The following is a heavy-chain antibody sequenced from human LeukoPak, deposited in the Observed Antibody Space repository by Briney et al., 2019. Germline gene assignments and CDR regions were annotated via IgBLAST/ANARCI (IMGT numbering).Heavy chain of an antibody. V-gene: IGHV3-53*01. J-gene: IGHJ4*02. CDR2: VYSGGTT. CDR1: GLTFIRNY. D-gene: IGHD5-18*01. Sequence: PGGSLRLSCEVNGLTFIRNYMTWVRQAPGKGLEWVSIVYSGGTTYYADSVKGRFTVSRDNSRNMLYLQMNSLRAEDTAVYYCASGYNFGLDYWGQGTLLTVS. CDR3: ASGYNFGLDY.